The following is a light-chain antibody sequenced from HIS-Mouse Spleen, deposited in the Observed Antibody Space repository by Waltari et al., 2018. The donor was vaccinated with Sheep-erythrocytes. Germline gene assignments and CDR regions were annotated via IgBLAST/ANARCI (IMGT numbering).Light chain of an antibody. CDR2: DAS. CDR1: QGISSA. Sequence: AIQLTQSPSSLSASVGDRVTITCRASQGISSALAWYQQKPGKAPKLLIYDASSLESGVPSRFSGSGAGTDFPLTNSSLQPEDFATYYCQQFNNYPRTFGQGTKVEIK. V-gene: IGKV1D-13*01. J-gene: IGKJ1*01. CDR3: QQFNNYPRT.